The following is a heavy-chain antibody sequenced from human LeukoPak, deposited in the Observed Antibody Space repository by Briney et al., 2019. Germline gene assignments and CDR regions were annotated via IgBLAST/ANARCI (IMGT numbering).Heavy chain of an antibody. CDR1: GFTFSSYS. CDR2: ISSSSSYI. V-gene: IGHV3-21*01. CDR3: ARQDRGWYALDI. Sequence: TGGSLRLSCAASGFTFSSYSMNWVRQAPGKGLEWVSSISSSSSYIYYADSLKGRFTISRDNAKNSLYLQMNSLRAEDTAIYYCARQDRGWYALDIWGPGTMVTVSS. J-gene: IGHJ3*02. D-gene: IGHD6-19*01.